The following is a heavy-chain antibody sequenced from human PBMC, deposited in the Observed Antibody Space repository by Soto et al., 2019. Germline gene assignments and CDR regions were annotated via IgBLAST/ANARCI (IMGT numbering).Heavy chain of an antibody. J-gene: IGHJ6*02. V-gene: IGHV4-61*01. CDR1: GGSVSSGSYY. D-gene: IGHD5-18*01. CDR2: IYYSGST. Sequence: QVQLQESGPGLVKPSETLSLTCTVSGGSVSSGSYYWSWIRQPPGKGLEWIGYIYYSGSTNYNPSLKSRVTISVDTSKNQFSLKLSSVNAADTAVYYCARDTAMDDFYYYYYGMDVWGQGTTVTVSS. CDR3: ARDTAMDDFYYYYYGMDV.